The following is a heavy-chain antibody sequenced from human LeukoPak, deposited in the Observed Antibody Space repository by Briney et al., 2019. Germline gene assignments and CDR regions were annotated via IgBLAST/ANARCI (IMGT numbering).Heavy chain of an antibody. CDR3: AGVPAADDAFDI. CDR1: GGTFGSYA. D-gene: IGHD2-2*01. V-gene: IGHV1-69*13. CDR2: IIPIFGTA. Sequence: ASVKVSCKASGGTFGSYAISWVRQAPGQGLDWMGGIIPIFGTANYAQTFQGRVTITADESTSTAYMKLSSLRSEDTAVYYCAGVPAADDAFDIWGQGTMVTVSS. J-gene: IGHJ3*02.